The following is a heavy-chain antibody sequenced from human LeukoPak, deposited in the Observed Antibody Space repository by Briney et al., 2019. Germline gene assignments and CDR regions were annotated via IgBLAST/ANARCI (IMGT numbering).Heavy chain of an antibody. CDR3: AKAEVGGGYYDSSGSRGYYYGMDV. V-gene: IGHV3-30*18. J-gene: IGHJ6*02. CDR2: ISYDGSNK. D-gene: IGHD3-22*01. CDR1: GFTFSSYG. Sequence: GGSLRLSCAASGFTFSSYGMHWVRQAPGKGLEWVSVISYDGSNKYYADSVKGRFTISRDNSKTTLYLQMNSLRAEDTAVYYCAKAEVGGGYYDSSGSRGYYYGMDVWGQGTTVTVSS.